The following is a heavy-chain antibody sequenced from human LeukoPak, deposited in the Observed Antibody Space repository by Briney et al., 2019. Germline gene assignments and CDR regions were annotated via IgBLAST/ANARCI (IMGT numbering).Heavy chain of an antibody. CDR1: GGTFSSYA. V-gene: IGHV1-69*01. Sequence: ASVKVSCKASGGTFSSYAISWVRQAPGQGLEWMGGIIPIFGTANYAQKFQGRVTITADESTSTAYMELSSLRSEDTAVYYCARYFHGHPGEPCRYYFDYWGQGTLVTVSS. CDR3: ARYFHGHPGEPCRYYFDY. CDR2: IIPIFGTA. J-gene: IGHJ4*02. D-gene: IGHD3-16*01.